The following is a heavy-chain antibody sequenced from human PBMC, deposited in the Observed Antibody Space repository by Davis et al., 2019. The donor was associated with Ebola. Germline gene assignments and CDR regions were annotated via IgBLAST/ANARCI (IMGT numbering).Heavy chain of an antibody. CDR3: ARVELADDYVWGSYRYIDGSDGAFDI. J-gene: IGHJ3*02. Sequence: GESLKISCAASGFTFSSYSMNWVRQAPGKGLEWVSSISSSSSYIYYADPVKGRFTISRDNAKNSLYLRMNSLRAEDTAVYYCARVELADDYVWGSYRYIDGSDGAFDIWGQGTMVTVSS. CDR1: GFTFSSYS. D-gene: IGHD3-16*02. CDR2: ISSSSSYI. V-gene: IGHV3-21*01.